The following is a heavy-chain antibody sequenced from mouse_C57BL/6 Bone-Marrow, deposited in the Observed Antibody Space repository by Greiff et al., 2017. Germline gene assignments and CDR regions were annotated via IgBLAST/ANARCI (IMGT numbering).Heavy chain of an antibody. Sequence: QVQLKESGAELVKPGASVKMSCKASGYTFTSYWITWVKQRPGQGLEWIGDIYPGSGSTNYNEKFKSKATLTVDTSSSTAYMQLSSLTSEDSAVYYCARPYYSNYWYFDVRGTGTTVTVSS. D-gene: IGHD2-5*01. V-gene: IGHV1-55*01. CDR1: GYTFTSYW. CDR3: ARPYYSNYWYFDV. CDR2: IYPGSGST. J-gene: IGHJ1*03.